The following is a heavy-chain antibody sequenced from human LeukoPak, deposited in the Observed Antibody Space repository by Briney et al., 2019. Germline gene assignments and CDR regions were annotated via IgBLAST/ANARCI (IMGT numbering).Heavy chain of an antibody. V-gene: IGHV3-21*01. J-gene: IGHJ3*02. CDR3: ARGIRFYPPGRGHAFDI. D-gene: IGHD3-10*01. Sequence: GGSLRLSCAASGFTFSSYSMNWVRQAPGNGLEWVSSISSSSSYIYYADSVKGRFTISRDNAKNSLYLQMNSLRAEDTAVYYCARGIRFYPPGRGHAFDIWGQGTMVTVSS. CDR2: ISSSSSYI. CDR1: GFTFSSYS.